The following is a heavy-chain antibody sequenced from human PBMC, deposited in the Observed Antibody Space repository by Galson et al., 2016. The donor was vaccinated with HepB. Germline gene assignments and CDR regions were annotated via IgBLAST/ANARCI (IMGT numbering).Heavy chain of an antibody. J-gene: IGHJ6*02. CDR3: ARAPRVFVVTIHHYGMDV. Sequence: SVKVSCKASGYTFTNHDINWVRQAPGQGLKWMGWMNPKSGKTGFAQSFQGRVTMTRNSSINTAYMELSRLRSDDTAVYYCARAPRVFVVTIHHYGMDVWGQGTTVTVSS. D-gene: IGHD2-21*01. CDR1: GYTFTNHD. V-gene: IGHV1-8*01. CDR2: MNPKSGKT.